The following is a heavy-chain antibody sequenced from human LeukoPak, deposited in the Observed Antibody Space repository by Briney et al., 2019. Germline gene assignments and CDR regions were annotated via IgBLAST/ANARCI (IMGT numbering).Heavy chain of an antibody. CDR2: ISSSSTYI. Sequence: PGGSLRLSCAASGFTFSSYPMNWVRQAPGRGLEWVSSISSSSTYIYYADSLKGRFTISRDNAKNSLYLQMNSLRAEDTAVYYCARDRIIYGDYGDAFDIWGQGTMVTVSS. D-gene: IGHD4-17*01. CDR3: ARDRIIYGDYGDAFDI. CDR1: GFTFSSYP. J-gene: IGHJ3*02. V-gene: IGHV3-21*01.